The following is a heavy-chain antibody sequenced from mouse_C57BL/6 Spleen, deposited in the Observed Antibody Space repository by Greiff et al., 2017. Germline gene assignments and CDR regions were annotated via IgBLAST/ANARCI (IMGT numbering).Heavy chain of an antibody. V-gene: IGHV1-42*01. Sequence: VQLQQSGPELVKPGASVKISCKASGYSFTGYYMNWVKQSPEKSLEWIGEINPSTGGTTYNQKFKAKATLTVDKSSSTAYMQLKSLTSEDSAVYYCANYYGSSLGYWGQGTLVTVSA. CDR2: INPSTGGT. CDR1: GYSFTGYY. CDR3: ANYYGSSLGY. D-gene: IGHD1-1*01. J-gene: IGHJ3*01.